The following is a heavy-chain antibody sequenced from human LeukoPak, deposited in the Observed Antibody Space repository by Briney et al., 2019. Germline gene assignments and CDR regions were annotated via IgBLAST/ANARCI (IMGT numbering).Heavy chain of an antibody. V-gene: IGHV3-11*04. CDR2: ISSSGSTI. J-gene: IGHJ3*02. D-gene: IGHD4-17*01. CDR1: GFTFSDYY. CDR3: AKDRAVTIGTQHGAFDI. Sequence: SGGSLRLSCAASGFTFSDYYMSWIRQAPGKGLEWVSYISSSGSTIYYADSVKGRFTISRDNAKNSLYLQMNSLRAEDTAVYYCAKDRAVTIGTQHGAFDIWGQGTMVTVSS.